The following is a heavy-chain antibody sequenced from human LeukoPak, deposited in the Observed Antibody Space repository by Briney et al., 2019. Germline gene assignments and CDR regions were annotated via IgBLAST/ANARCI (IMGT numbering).Heavy chain of an antibody. CDR1: GGTFSSYA. J-gene: IGHJ4*02. D-gene: IGHD6-6*01. V-gene: IGHV1-69*05. CDR2: IIPIFGTA. Sequence: SVKVSCKASGGTFSSYAISWVRQAPGQGLEWMGGIIPIFGTANYAQKFQGRVTITTDESTSTAYMELSSLRSEDTAVCYCALSSSTRAIFDYWGQGTLVTVSS. CDR3: ALSSSTRAIFDY.